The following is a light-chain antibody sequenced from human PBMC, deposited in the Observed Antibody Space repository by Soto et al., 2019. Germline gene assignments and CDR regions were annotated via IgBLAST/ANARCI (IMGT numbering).Light chain of an antibody. V-gene: IGKV2-28*01. CDR3: MQALQTPLT. CDR2: LGS. Sequence: DIVMTQSPLSLPVTPGEPASISCSSRQSLLYSDGRNYLDWYLQKPGQSPQLLIYLGSNRASGVPDRFSGSGSGTDFTLKISRVEAEDVGVYYCMQALQTPLTFGGGTKVDIK. J-gene: IGKJ4*01. CDR1: QSLLYSDGRNY.